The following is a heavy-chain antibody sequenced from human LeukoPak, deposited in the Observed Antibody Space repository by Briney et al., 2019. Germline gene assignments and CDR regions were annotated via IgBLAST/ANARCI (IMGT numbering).Heavy chain of an antibody. V-gene: IGHV3-30*01. CDR2: ISYDRSNK. Sequence: GGSLRLSCAASGFTFSSYAMHWVRQAPGKGLEWVAVISYDRSNKYYADSVKGRFTISRDNSKNTLYLQMNSLRAEDTAVYYCARVWSWSNFDYWGQGTLVTVSS. J-gene: IGHJ4*02. CDR3: ARVWSWSNFDY. CDR1: GFTFSSYA. D-gene: IGHD2-8*02.